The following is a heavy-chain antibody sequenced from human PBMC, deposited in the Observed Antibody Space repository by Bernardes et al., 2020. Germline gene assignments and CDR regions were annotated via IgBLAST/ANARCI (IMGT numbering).Heavy chain of an antibody. D-gene: IGHD3-22*01. Sequence: GGSLRLSCAASGFTFSSYGMHWVRQAPGKGLEWVAVISYDGSNKYYADSVKGRFTISRDNSKNTLYLQMNSLRAEDTAVYYCAMPHDSSGYYYGLDYWGQGTLVTVSS. J-gene: IGHJ4*02. V-gene: IGHV3-30*03. CDR3: AMPHDSSGYYYGLDY. CDR2: ISYDGSNK. CDR1: GFTFSSYG.